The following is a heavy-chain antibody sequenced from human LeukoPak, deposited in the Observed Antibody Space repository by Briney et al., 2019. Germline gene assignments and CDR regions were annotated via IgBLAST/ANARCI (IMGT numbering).Heavy chain of an antibody. CDR1: GYIFTGYY. CDR3: ARVSESRSSSWYGGY. V-gene: IGHV1-2*02. J-gene: IGHJ4*02. CDR2: INPNSGGT. Sequence: GASVKVSCKASGYIFTGYYMHWVRQAPGQGLEWMGWINPNSGGTNYAQKFQGRVTMTRDTSISTAYMELSRLRSDDTAVYYCARVSESRSSSWYGGYWGQGTLVTVSS. D-gene: IGHD6-13*01.